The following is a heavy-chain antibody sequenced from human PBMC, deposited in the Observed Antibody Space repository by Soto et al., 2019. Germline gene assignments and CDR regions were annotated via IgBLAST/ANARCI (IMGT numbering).Heavy chain of an antibody. Sequence: PEGSLRLSGAASGFTFSSYAMHWVRQAPGKGLEWVAVISYDGSNKYYADSVKGRFTISRDNSKTPLYLQMNSLRAEDTAVYYCARIWELLLGYDAFDIWGQGTMVTVAS. D-gene: IGHD1-26*01. CDR3: ARIWELLLGYDAFDI. V-gene: IGHV3-30-3*01. CDR2: ISYDGSNK. J-gene: IGHJ3*02. CDR1: GFTFSSYA.